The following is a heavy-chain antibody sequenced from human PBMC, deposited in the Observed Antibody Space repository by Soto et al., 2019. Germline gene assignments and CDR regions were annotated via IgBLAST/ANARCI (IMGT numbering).Heavy chain of an antibody. CDR1: GFSLSSPRMG. V-gene: IGHV2-26*01. J-gene: IGHJ4*02. CDR3: TLSCVIVSCYAARY. D-gene: IGHD2-2*01. Sequence: QVTLKESGPVLVKPTETLTLTCTVSGFSLSSPRMGVSWIRQPPGKALEWLAHISSHDEKSYSTSLRSRLTISKDTSKSQVVLTMTNIVPVDTATYYCTLSCVIVSCYAARYWGQGTLVTVSS. CDR2: ISSHDEK.